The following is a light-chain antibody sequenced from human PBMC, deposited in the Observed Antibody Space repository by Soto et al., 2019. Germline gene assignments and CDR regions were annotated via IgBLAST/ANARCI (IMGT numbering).Light chain of an antibody. CDR1: QSVTSY. V-gene: IGKV3-11*01. CDR2: DAS. J-gene: IGKJ4*01. CDR3: QQRSNWPQLT. Sequence: EIVLTQSPATLSLSPGERATLSCRASQSVTSYLAWYQQKPGQAPRLLIYDASNRATGIPARFIGSGSGTDFALTISSLEPEDFAVYYCQQRSNWPQLTFGGGTNVEIK.